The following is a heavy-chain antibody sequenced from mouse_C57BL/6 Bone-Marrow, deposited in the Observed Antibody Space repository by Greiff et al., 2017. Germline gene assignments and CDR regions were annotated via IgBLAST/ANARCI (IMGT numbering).Heavy chain of an antibody. CDR2: IYPRSGNT. J-gene: IGHJ2*01. Sequence: VQLQQSGAELARPGASVKLSCKASGYTFTSYGISWVKQRTGQGLEWIGEIYPRSGNTYYNEKFKGKATLTADKSSSTAYMELRSLTSEDSAVYFCARSGYSGYDDYWGQGTTLTVSS. D-gene: IGHD2-14*01. V-gene: IGHV1-81*01. CDR3: ARSGYSGYDDY. CDR1: GYTFTSYG.